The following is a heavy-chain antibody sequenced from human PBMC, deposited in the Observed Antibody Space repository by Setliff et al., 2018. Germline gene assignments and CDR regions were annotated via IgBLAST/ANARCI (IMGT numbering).Heavy chain of an antibody. CDR3: AREGVDTRSSTDYRYYMDV. V-gene: IGHV1-2*06. CDR1: GYTFNNYF. Sequence: ASVKVSCKASGYTFNNYFLHWVRQAPGQGLEWMGRFHPYSGHTNYAQNFQGRVTMTMDASITTVYMELSRLTSDDTAMYYCAREGVDTRSSTDYRYYMDVWGQGTTVTVSS. D-gene: IGHD5-18*01. CDR2: FHPYSGHT. J-gene: IGHJ6*03.